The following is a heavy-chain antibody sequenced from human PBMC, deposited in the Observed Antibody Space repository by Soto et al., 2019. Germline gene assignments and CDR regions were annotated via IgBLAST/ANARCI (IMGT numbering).Heavy chain of an antibody. J-gene: IGHJ4*02. D-gene: IGHD2-21*02. CDR1: GGSVSSGFHY. CDR3: ARRPATAFYYFDY. Sequence: QVQLQESGPGLVKPSETLSLTCTVSGGSVSSGFHYWSWIRQPPGKGLEWIGNIYYSGSTNYNPSLKSRVTISVDSSKNQFSLKLTSVTAAVTAVYYYARRPATAFYYFDYWGQGTLVTVSS. CDR2: IYYSGST. V-gene: IGHV4-61*01.